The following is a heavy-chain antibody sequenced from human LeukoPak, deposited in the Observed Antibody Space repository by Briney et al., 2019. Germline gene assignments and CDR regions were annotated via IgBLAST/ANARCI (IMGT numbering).Heavy chain of an antibody. J-gene: IGHJ3*02. CDR1: GYTFTGYY. V-gene: IGHV1-2*06. CDR2: INPNSGGT. Sequence: ASVKVSCKASGYTFTGYYMHWVRQAPGQGLEWVGRINPNSGGTNYAQKFQGRVTMTRDTSISTAYMELSRLRSDDTAVYYCARRVQLERRLGNAFDIWGQGTMVTVSS. D-gene: IGHD1-1*01. CDR3: ARRVQLERRLGNAFDI.